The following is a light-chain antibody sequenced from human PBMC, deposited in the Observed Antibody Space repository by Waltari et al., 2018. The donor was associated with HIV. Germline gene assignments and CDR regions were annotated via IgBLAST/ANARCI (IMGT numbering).Light chain of an antibody. CDR3: QQYYAFPRT. CDR2: GAS. CDR1: QAIDNY. Sequence: VIWMTQSPALLSASTGDKVNITCRLSQAIDNYLAWYQQRPGKAPNLLIYGASTLQSGVPSRISGSGSGTDFTLTISWLQPEDFAVYYCQQYYAFPRTFGHGTKVEVK. J-gene: IGKJ1*01. V-gene: IGKV1D-8*01.